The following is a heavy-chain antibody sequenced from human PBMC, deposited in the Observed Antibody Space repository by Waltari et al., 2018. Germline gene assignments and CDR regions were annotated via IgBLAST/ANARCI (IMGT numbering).Heavy chain of an antibody. CDR3: ASRITMIDPRGMDV. CDR1: GGTFSSYA. Sequence: QVQLVQSVAEVKKPGSSVKVSCKASGGTFSSYAISWVRQAPGQGLEWMGGIIPIFGTANYAQKFQGRVTITADESTSTAYRELSSLRSEDTAVYYCASRITMIDPRGMDVWGQGTTVTVSS. V-gene: IGHV1-69*01. D-gene: IGHD3-22*01. J-gene: IGHJ6*02. CDR2: IIPIFGTA.